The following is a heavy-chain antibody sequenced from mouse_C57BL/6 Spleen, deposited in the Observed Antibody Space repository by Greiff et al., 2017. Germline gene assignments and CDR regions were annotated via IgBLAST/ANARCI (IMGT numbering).Heavy chain of an antibody. D-gene: IGHD1-1*01. V-gene: IGHV1-72*01. CDR2: IDPNSGGT. J-gene: IGHJ1*03. CDR3: ARDNYNYYGSSLDWYFDV. CDR1: GYTFTSYW. Sequence: QVQLQQPGAELVKPGASVQLSCKASGYTFTSYWMHWVKQRPGRGLEWIGRIDPNSGGTKYNEKFKSKATLTVDKPSSTAYMQLSSLTSEDSAVYYCARDNYNYYGSSLDWYFDVWGTGTTVTVSS.